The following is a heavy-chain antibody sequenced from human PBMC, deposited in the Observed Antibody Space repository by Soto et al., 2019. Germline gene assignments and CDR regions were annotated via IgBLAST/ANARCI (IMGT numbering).Heavy chain of an antibody. CDR1: GYTFSNFG. CDR3: ARVIMIFGVANLESYFDY. CDR2: ISPSNGQT. Sequence: GASVQVSCKASGYTFSNFGLSWVRQAPGQGLEWLGWISPSNGQTIYAQNFHGRVTMTTDTSTATAHMELRSLISDDTAVYYCARVIMIFGVANLESYFDYWGQGTRVTVSS. V-gene: IGHV1-18*01. D-gene: IGHD3-3*01. J-gene: IGHJ4*02.